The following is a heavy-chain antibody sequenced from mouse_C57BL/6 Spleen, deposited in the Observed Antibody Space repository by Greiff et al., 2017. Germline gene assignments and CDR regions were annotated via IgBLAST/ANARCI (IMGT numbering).Heavy chain of an antibody. CDR2: IDPSDSYT. CDR1: GYTFTSYW. Sequence: QVQLQQPGAELVKPGASVKLSCKASGYTFTSYWMQWVKQRPGQGLEWIGEIDPSDSYTNYNQKFKGKATLTVDTSSSTAYMQLSSLTSEDSAVYYCARSPYYGSSYYAMDYWGQGTSVTVAS. D-gene: IGHD1-1*01. V-gene: IGHV1-50*01. CDR3: ARSPYYGSSYYAMDY. J-gene: IGHJ4*01.